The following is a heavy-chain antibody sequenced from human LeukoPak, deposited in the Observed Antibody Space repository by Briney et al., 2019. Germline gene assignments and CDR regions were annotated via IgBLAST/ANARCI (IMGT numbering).Heavy chain of an antibody. Sequence: GGSLRLSCAASGFTFNNYAMSWVRQAPGKGLEWVSAISGSGGSTYYADSVKGRFTISRDNSKNTLYLQMNSLRAEDTAVYYCARADYGDYVDYWGQGTLVTVSS. J-gene: IGHJ4*02. V-gene: IGHV3-23*01. CDR1: GFTFNNYA. CDR3: ARADYGDYVDY. CDR2: ISGSGGST. D-gene: IGHD4-17*01.